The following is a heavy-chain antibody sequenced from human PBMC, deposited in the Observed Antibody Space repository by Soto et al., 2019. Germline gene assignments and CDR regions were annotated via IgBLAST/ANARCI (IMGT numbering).Heavy chain of an antibody. Sequence: EVQLLESGGGLVQPGGSLRLSCAASGFTFSSYAMSWVRQAPGKGLEWVSAISGSGGSTYYADSVKGRLTISRDNSKTTLYLQMNSVRAEDTAVYYCAKIMRPPDYYYYYGMDDWGQGTTVTVSS. D-gene: IGHD2-8*01. CDR1: GFTFSSYA. V-gene: IGHV3-23*01. CDR3: AKIMRPPDYYYYYGMDD. J-gene: IGHJ6*02. CDR2: ISGSGGST.